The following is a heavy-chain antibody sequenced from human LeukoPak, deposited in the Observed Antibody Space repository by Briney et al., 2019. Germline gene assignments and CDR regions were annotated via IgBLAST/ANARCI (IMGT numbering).Heavy chain of an antibody. J-gene: IGHJ6*03. Sequence: GALLLSSSTAGVGFSSYSMKWGRRAPGRGGEGGSSISFSSSYIYYADPHQRRFPISRDNAKTSLYLQMNSLRAEDTAVYYCARLIRKGQYYYMDVWGKGPTVTVSS. CDR3: ARLIRKGQYYYMDV. CDR2: ISFSSSYI. V-gene: IGHV3-21*01. CDR1: GVGFSSYS.